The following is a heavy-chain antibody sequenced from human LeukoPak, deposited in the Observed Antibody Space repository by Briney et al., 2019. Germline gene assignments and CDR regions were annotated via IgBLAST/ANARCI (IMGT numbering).Heavy chain of an antibody. CDR2: INHSGST. CDR1: GGSFSGYY. D-gene: IGHD2-2*01. J-gene: IGHJ6*04. CDR3: ARFRAGGDIVVVPAAQGSSMDV. Sequence: SETLSLTCAVYGGSFSGYYWSWIRQPPGKGLEWIGEINHSGSTNYNPSLKSRVTISVDTSKNRFSLKLSSVTAADTAVYYCARFRAGGDIVVVPAAQGSSMDVWGKGTTVTVSS. V-gene: IGHV4-34*01.